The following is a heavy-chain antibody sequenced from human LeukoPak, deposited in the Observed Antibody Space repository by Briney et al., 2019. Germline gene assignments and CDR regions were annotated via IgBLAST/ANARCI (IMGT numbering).Heavy chain of an antibody. Sequence: PGGSLRLSCAASGFTLNSFWMSWVRQAPGKGLEWVANIKQGGSEKYYVDSVRGRFTISRDNAKNSLYLQMNSLRAEDTAVYYCARGSRYCSSTSCYSFDYWGQGTLVTVSS. CDR1: GFTLNSFW. V-gene: IGHV3-7*01. D-gene: IGHD2-2*02. CDR2: IKQGGSEK. J-gene: IGHJ4*02. CDR3: ARGSRYCSSTSCYSFDY.